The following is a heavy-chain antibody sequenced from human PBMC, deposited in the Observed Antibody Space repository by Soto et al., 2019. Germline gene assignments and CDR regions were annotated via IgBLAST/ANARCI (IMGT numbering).Heavy chain of an antibody. V-gene: IGHV4-31*03. D-gene: IGHD3-3*01. CDR3: ARDSGDVSGVGFDY. J-gene: IGHJ4*02. CDR1: GDPISTSFFY. Sequence: VELRESGPGLVRPSQTLSLACNVSGDPISTSFFYWGWVRQIRGKGLEWIGYIYKSGSTYYNPSLQSRVRMSVDSSKNQFSLSLSPVTAADTAVYYCARDSGDVSGVGFDYWGPGTLVTVSS. CDR2: IYKSGST.